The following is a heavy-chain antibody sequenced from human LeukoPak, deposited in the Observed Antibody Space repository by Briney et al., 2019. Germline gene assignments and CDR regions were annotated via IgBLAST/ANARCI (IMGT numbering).Heavy chain of an antibody. CDR3: AGGFRSAWYLDY. Sequence: GGSLRLSCAASGFTVSSNSMTWFRQAPGKGLEWVSIIYSGGNTYYADSVEGRFTISRDNSKNTLYLQMNSLTAEDTAVYYCAGGFRSAWYLDYWGQGTLVTVSS. V-gene: IGHV3-53*01. CDR2: IYSGGNT. CDR1: GFTVSSNS. J-gene: IGHJ4*02. D-gene: IGHD3-3*01.